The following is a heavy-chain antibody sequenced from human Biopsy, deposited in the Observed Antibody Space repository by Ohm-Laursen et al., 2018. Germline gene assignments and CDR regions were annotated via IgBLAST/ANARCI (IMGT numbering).Heavy chain of an antibody. J-gene: IGHJ3*02. V-gene: IGHV3-33*01. D-gene: IGHD1-1*01. CDR3: ARPTNARAGGAPFDI. Sequence: SLRLSCAASGFSFSSYGMHWVRRAPGKGLEWVAVLWYDGTNKYYADSVKGRFTISRDNSKNTLYLQMNSLRAEDTAMYYCARPTNARAGGAPFDIWGQGTMVTASS. CDR1: GFSFSSYG. CDR2: LWYDGTNK.